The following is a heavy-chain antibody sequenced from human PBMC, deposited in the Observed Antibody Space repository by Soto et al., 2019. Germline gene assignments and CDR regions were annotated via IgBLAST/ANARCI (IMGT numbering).Heavy chain of an antibody. J-gene: IGHJ6*02. V-gene: IGHV4-59*08. CDR3: ARQGFGPLHGLVDV. Sequence: SETLSLTCTVSDGSISSYYWSWFRQSPGKRMEWIGYVHHSWGSSYNPSLQSRVAISLDTSKSQFSLKVTSVTATDTAVYYCARQGFGPLHGLVDVWGQGTTVTVSS. CDR1: DGSISSYY. CDR2: VHHSWGS. D-gene: IGHD3-10*01.